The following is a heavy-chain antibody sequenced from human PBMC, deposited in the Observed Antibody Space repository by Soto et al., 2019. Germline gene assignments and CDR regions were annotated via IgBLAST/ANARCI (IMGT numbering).Heavy chain of an antibody. V-gene: IGHV4-30-4*01. Sequence: QVQLQESGPGLVKPSQTLSLTCTVSGGSISSGDYYWSWIRQPPGKGLEWIGYIYHSGSTYYNPSLKGRVTISVNPSKNQFSLKLSSVMAADAAVYYCARERHDGARLDPWGQGTLVTVSS. CDR3: ARERHDGARLDP. CDR2: IYHSGST. D-gene: IGHD3-3*01. CDR1: GGSISSGDYY. J-gene: IGHJ5*02.